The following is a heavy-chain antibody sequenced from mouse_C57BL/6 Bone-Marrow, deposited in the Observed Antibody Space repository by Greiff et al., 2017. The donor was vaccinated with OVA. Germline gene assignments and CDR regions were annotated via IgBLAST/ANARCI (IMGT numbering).Heavy chain of an antibody. J-gene: IGHJ1*03. Sequence: VKLQQPGAELVKPGASVKVSCKASGYTFTSYWMHWVKQRPGQGLEWIGRIHPSDSDTNYNQKFKGKATLTVDKSSSTAYMQLSSLTSEYSAVYYCAIGCTTVVRDWYFDVWGTGTTVTVSS. CDR1: GYTFTSYW. D-gene: IGHD1-1*01. CDR3: AIGCTTVVRDWYFDV. CDR2: IHPSDSDT. V-gene: IGHV1-74*01.